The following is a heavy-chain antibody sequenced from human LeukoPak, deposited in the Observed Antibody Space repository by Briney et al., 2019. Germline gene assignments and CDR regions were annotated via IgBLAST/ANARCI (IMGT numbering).Heavy chain of an antibody. CDR2: ISYDGSNK. Sequence: GGSLRLSCAASGFTFSSYGMHWVRQAPGKGLEWVAVISYDGSNKYYADSVKGRFTISRDNSKNTLYLQMNSLRAEDTAMFYCAKGRYEIYDFWSEEAFDIWGQGTMVTVSP. V-gene: IGHV3-30*18. D-gene: IGHD3-3*01. J-gene: IGHJ3*02. CDR3: AKGRYEIYDFWSEEAFDI. CDR1: GFTFSSYG.